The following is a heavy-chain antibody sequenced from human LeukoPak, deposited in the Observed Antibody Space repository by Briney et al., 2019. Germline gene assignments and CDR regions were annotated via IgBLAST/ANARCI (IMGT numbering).Heavy chain of an antibody. Sequence: GRSLRLSCAASGFTFSTFDLHWVRQAPGKGLEWVALISYDGSNEYYADSVKGRFAISRDNSKNTLFLQLNSLRAEDTAIYYCAKGLTYNFWSGPIDYWGQGTLVTVSS. CDR3: AKGLTYNFWSGPIDY. D-gene: IGHD3-3*01. J-gene: IGHJ4*02. V-gene: IGHV3-30*18. CDR2: ISYDGSNE. CDR1: GFTFSTFD.